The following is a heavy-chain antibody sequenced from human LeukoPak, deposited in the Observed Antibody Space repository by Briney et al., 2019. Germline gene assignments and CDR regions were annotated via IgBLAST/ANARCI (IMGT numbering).Heavy chain of an antibody. CDR1: GGTFSSYA. CDR3: ARKVPNDSSGYYYRGQFDP. D-gene: IGHD3-22*01. J-gene: IGHJ5*02. CDR2: IIPIFGTA. Sequence: ASVKVSCKAFGGTFSSYAISWVRQAPGQGLEWMGGIIPIFGTANYAQKFQGRVTITADKSTSTAYMELSSLRSEDTAVYYCARKVPNDSSGYYYRGQFDPWGQGTLVTVSS. V-gene: IGHV1-69*06.